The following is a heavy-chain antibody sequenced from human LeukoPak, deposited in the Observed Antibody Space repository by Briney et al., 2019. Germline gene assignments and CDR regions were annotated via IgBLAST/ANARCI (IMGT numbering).Heavy chain of an antibody. V-gene: IGHV4-30-4*01. CDR3: ARAPGYSGYESDY. CDR1: GGSISSDNYY. J-gene: IGHJ4*02. Sequence: SQTLSLTCTVSGGSISSDNYYWSWIRHHPRKGLEWIGYIYYNGATYYNPSLQSRVTISVDTSKNQFSLKLSSVTAADTAVYYCARAPGYSGYESDYWGQGTLVTVSS. D-gene: IGHD5-12*01. CDR2: IYYNGAT.